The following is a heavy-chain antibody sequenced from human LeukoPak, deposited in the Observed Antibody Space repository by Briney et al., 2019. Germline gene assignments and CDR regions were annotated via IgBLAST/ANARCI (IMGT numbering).Heavy chain of an antibody. CDR2: IYYSGST. D-gene: IGHD3-9*01. CDR3: ARGGGGLRYFDWTYYFDY. CDR1: GGSISSSSYY. V-gene: IGHV4-39*07. J-gene: IGHJ4*02. Sequence: SETLSLTCTVSGGSISSSSYYWGWIRQPPGKGLEWIGSIYYSGSTYYNPSLKSRVTISVDTSKNQFSLRLSSVTAADTAVYYCARGGGGLRYFDWTYYFDYWGQGTLVTVSS.